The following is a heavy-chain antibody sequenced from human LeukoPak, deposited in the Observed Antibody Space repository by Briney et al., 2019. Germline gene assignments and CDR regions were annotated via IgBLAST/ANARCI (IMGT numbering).Heavy chain of an antibody. D-gene: IGHD3-10*01. V-gene: IGHV4-39*01. Sequence: PSETLSLTCTVSGVSISSSSYYWGWIRQPPGKGLEWIGSIYYSGSTYYNPSLKSRASICVDTSKTQFSLTLSSVTAADTAVYYCARHIGSGSYSLYSFAPWGQGTLVTVSS. J-gene: IGHJ5*02. CDR1: GVSISSSSYY. CDR2: IYYSGST. CDR3: ARHIGSGSYSLYSFAP.